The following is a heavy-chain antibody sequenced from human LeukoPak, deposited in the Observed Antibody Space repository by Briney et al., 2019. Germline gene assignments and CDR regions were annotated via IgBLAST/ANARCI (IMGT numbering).Heavy chain of an antibody. V-gene: IGHV1-2*02. Sequence: ASVKVSCKASGYTFTGYYMHWVRQAPGQGLEWMGWINPNSGGTNYAQKFQGRVTMTRDTTISTAYMELSRLRSDDTAVYYCARDVSVVAPSSADYWGQGTLVTVSS. D-gene: IGHD4-23*01. CDR3: ARDVSVVAPSSADY. CDR2: INPNSGGT. J-gene: IGHJ4*02. CDR1: GYTFTGYY.